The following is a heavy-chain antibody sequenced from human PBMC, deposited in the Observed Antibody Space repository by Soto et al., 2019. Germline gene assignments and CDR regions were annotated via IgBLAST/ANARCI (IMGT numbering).Heavy chain of an antibody. CDR2: IYDTGISGYTPST. CDR3: ARGEDAFFYYGLDV. V-gene: IGHV4-59*01. CDR1: GGSITSSY. Sequence: PSETLSLTCTVSGGSITSSYWSWIRRPPGKGLEWIAYIYDTGISGYTPSTSYNPSLKSRVTMSVDTSKSQFSLKLNSVTAADTAVYYSARGEDAFFYYGLDVWGQGITVTVSS. J-gene: IGHJ6*02.